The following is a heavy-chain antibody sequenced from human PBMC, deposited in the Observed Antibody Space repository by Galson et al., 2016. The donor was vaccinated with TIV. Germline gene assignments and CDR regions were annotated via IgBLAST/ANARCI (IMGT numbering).Heavy chain of an antibody. CDR1: EFAFANFW. J-gene: IGHJ4*02. Sequence: RLSCAASEFAFANFWMTWVRQAPGKGLEWVANIKQDGSEKYYVDSVKGRFTISRDNAKNSVYLQMDSLRADDTAVYYCARGRGGEYFDYWGQGTLVSVSS. CDR2: IKQDGSEK. V-gene: IGHV3-7*03. D-gene: IGHD3-16*01. CDR3: ARGRGGEYFDY.